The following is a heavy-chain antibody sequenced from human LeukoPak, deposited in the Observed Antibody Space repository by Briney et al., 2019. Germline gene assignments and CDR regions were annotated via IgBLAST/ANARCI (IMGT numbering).Heavy chain of an antibody. CDR3: AKDAQRGFDYSNSLEH. Sequence: GGSLRLSCATSGFTFSHYGMHWVREAPGKGLEWVAVIWNDGSNKYYGDSVKGRFTISRDNSKNTLYLQMNSLTVEDTAVYYCAKDAQRGFDYSNSLEHWGQGTLVTVSS. V-gene: IGHV3-33*06. D-gene: IGHD4-11*01. CDR2: IWNDGSNK. CDR1: GFTFSHYG. J-gene: IGHJ5*02.